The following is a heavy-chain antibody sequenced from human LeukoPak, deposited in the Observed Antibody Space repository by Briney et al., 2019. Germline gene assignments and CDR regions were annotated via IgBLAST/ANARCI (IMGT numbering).Heavy chain of an antibody. V-gene: IGHV3-7*01. CDR1: GFTFSSYW. CDR3: ASKKWSPTSFDY. Sequence: GGSLRLSCAASGFTFSSYWMSWVRQAPGEGLEWVANIKQDGSEKYYVDSVKGRFTISRDNAKNSLYLQMNSLRAEDTAVYYCASKKWSPTSFDYWGQGTLVTVSS. D-gene: IGHD2-15*01. CDR2: IKQDGSEK. J-gene: IGHJ4*02.